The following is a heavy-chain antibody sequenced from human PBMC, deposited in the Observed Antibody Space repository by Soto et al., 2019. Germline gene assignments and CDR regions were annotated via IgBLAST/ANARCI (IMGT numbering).Heavy chain of an antibody. CDR3: ARVGGTGGYTYGLDY. V-gene: IGHV1-69*06. CDR2: IIPVFGTG. D-gene: IGHD5-18*01. CDR1: GGTFSSYA. Sequence: QVQLVQSGAEVKKPGSSVKVSCKASGGTFSSYAISWVRQAPGQGLEWMGGIIPVFGTGIYAQKFQGRVTITADKSTNRAYMELSSLRSEDTAVYFCARVGGTGGYTYGLDYLGQGTLVTVSS. J-gene: IGHJ4*02.